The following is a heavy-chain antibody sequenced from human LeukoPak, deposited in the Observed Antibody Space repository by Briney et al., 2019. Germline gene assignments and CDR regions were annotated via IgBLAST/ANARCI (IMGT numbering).Heavy chain of an antibody. Sequence: GESLKISCKGSGYLFPNYWIAWVRQMPGKGLEWMGIIYPGDSDTRYNPSFQRQVIISADKSISTAYLQWSSLKASDTAIYYCARQSTNFYGSGSYVYWGQGTLVTVSS. CDR2: IYPGDSDT. J-gene: IGHJ4*02. CDR1: GYLFPNYW. D-gene: IGHD3-10*01. V-gene: IGHV5-51*01. CDR3: ARQSTNFYGSGSYVY.